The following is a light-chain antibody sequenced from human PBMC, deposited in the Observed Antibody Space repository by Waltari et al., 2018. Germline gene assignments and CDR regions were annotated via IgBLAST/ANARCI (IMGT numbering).Light chain of an antibody. Sequence: DIVMTQSPDSLAVSLGERASISCKSSQSVVKSPNNKNYLAWYQQKPGQPPKLLFSWAYTLESGVPERFSISVSGTEFTLTISSLQAEDVAIYYCQQYYNAPLTFGGGTKVEIK. CDR2: WAY. J-gene: IGKJ4*01. CDR1: QSVVKSPNNKNY. V-gene: IGKV4-1*01. CDR3: QQYYNAPLT.